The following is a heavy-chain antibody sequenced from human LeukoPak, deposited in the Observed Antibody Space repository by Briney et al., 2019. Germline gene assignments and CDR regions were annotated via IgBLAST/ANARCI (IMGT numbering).Heavy chain of an antibody. CDR1: GASISSYY. CDR2: IYYSGST. D-gene: IGHD6-13*01. CDR3: ARSRSSSWFLFDY. V-gene: IGHV4-59*01. J-gene: IGHJ4*02. Sequence: SETLSLTCTVSGASISSYYWSWIRQPPGKGLEWIGYIYYSGSTNYNPSLKSRVTISVDTSKNQFSLKLNSVTAADTAVYYCARSRSSSWFLFDYGGQGTLVTVSS.